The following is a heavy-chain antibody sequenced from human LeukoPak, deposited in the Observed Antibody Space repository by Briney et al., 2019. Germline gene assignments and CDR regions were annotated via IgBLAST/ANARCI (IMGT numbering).Heavy chain of an antibody. Sequence: NRGGSLRLSCAASGFTFSRYSMNWVRQAPGKGLEWVSSISSSSSYIYYADSVKGRFTISRDNSKNTLYLQMNSLRAEDTAVYYCAKDTTPLTYYYGSGSYRGGYMDVWGKGTTVTVSS. CDR3: AKDTTPLTYYYGSGSYRGGYMDV. CDR1: GFTFSRYS. J-gene: IGHJ6*03. D-gene: IGHD3-10*01. CDR2: ISSSSSYI. V-gene: IGHV3-21*04.